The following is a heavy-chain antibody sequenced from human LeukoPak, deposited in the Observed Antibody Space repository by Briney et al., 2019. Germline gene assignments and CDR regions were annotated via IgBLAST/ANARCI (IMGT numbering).Heavy chain of an antibody. D-gene: IGHD1-1*01. V-gene: IGHV3-74*01. CDR3: TRDTRGTIGTTTLDY. CDR2: INNDGSTT. CDR1: GFTFSSYW. J-gene: IGHJ4*02. Sequence: GGSLRLSCVASGFTFSSYWMHWVRHAPGKGLVWVSRINNDGSTTTYADSVKGRFTISRDNAKNTLYLQMNSLRAEDTAAYYCTRDTRGTIGTTTLDYWGQGTLVTVSS.